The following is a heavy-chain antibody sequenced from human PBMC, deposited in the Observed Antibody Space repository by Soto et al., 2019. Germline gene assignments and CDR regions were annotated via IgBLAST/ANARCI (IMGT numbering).Heavy chain of an antibody. D-gene: IGHD3-10*01. CDR2: ISYDGSNK. J-gene: IGHJ4*02. CDR1: GFTFSSYA. Sequence: TGGSLRLSCAASGFTFSSYAMHWVRQAPGKGLEWVAVISYDGSNKYYADSVKGRFTISRDNSKNTLYLQMNSLRAEDTAVYYCASLSPGWGMDYYGSGSYYLPYDYWGQGTLVTVSS. V-gene: IGHV3-30-3*01. CDR3: ASLSPGWGMDYYGSGSYYLPYDY.